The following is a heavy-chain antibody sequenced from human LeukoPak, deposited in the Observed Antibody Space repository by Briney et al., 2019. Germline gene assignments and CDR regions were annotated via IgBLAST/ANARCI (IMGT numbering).Heavy chain of an antibody. J-gene: IGHJ5*02. D-gene: IGHD1-26*01. CDR2: IYHSGST. V-gene: IGHV4-38-2*01. CDR1: GYSISSGYY. CDR3: ARHRPSGGYLDP. Sequence: PSETLSLTCAVSGYSISSGYYWGWIRQPPGKGLEWIGSIYHSGSTYYNPSLKSRVTISVDTSKNQFSLKLSSVTAADTAVYYCARHRPSGGYLDPWGQGTLVTVSS.